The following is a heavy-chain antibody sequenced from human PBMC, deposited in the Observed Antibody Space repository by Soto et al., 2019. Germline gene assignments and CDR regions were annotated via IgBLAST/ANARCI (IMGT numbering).Heavy chain of an antibody. D-gene: IGHD6-19*01. J-gene: IGHJ6*02. Sequence: QVPLVQSGAEVKKPGASVKVSCKASGYTFTSYDINWVRQATGQGLEWMGWMNPNSGNTGYAQKFQGRVTMTRNTSISTAYMELSSLRSEDTAVYYCAILEDSSGWYEYYYGMDVWGQGTTVTVSS. CDR1: GYTFTSYD. CDR2: MNPNSGNT. V-gene: IGHV1-8*01. CDR3: AILEDSSGWYEYYYGMDV.